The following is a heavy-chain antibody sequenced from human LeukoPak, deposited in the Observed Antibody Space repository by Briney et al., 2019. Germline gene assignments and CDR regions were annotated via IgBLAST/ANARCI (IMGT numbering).Heavy chain of an antibody. CDR3: ASDCGGDCYPPAEYFQH. CDR1: GGTFSSYA. V-gene: IGHV1-69*06. CDR2: IIPIFGTA. J-gene: IGHJ1*01. Sequence: SVKVSCKASGGTFSSYAISWVRQAPGQGLEWMGGIIPIFGTANYAQKFQGRVTITADKSTSTAYMELSSLRSEDTAAYYCASDCGGDCYPPAEYFQHWGQGTLVTVSS. D-gene: IGHD2-21*02.